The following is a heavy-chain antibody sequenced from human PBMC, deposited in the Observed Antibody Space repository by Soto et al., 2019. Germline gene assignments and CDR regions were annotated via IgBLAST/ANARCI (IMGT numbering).Heavy chain of an antibody. CDR3: ARLQFYDFWSGSVPMEV. D-gene: IGHD3-3*01. CDR2: IYYTGTT. CDR1: GGSVSSGRYQ. J-gene: IGHJ6*02. Sequence: SETLSLTCTVSGGSVSSGRYQWSWIRQSPGKGLKWIGYIYYTGTTNYKPSLKSRVTISVDTSKNQFSLKLTSVTAADTALYFCARLQFYDFWSGSVPMEVWGQGPSVTVSS. V-gene: IGHV4-61*01.